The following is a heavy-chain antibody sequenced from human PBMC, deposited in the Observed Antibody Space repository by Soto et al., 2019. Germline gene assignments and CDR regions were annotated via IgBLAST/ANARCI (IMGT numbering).Heavy chain of an antibody. CDR1: GFTFSGYW. CDR2: IDTDGSYT. D-gene: IGHD3-22*01. J-gene: IGHJ3*02. Sequence: EVQLVESGGGLVQPGGSLRLSCAASGFTFSGYWMHWVRQAPGKGLVWVSRIDTDGSYTNYVDSVKGRFTISRDNAKNTLYLQMNSLRAEDTAVYYCARAYYYDSSGYIKDIWGQGTMVTVSS. CDR3: ARAYYYDSSGYIKDI. V-gene: IGHV3-74*01.